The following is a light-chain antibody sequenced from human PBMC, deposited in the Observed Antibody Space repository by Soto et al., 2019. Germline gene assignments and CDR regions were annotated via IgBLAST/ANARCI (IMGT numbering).Light chain of an antibody. CDR2: GAS. CDR3: QHFNNWPLT. CDR1: QTVSNN. J-gene: IGKJ5*01. Sequence: EVVLTQSPGTLSLSPGERATRSCRASQTVSNNYLAWYQQKPGQAPRLLIYGASTRATGIPARFSGSGSGTEFTLTINSLQSEDFAVYYCQHFNNWPLTFGGGTRLEIK. V-gene: IGKV3-15*01.